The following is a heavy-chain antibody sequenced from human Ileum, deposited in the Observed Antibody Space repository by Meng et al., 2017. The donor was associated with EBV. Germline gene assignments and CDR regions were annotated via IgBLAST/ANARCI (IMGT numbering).Heavy chain of an antibody. V-gene: IGHV3-74*03. CDR3: TTNTRFRIDS. D-gene: IGHD2-21*01. Sequence: CAGGLVEPVVYWGLSWGGSGVTFSSYVRNWVRQAPGKGLVWVSGISPPLLPTLYSYSVPVTFTVSRYNAKNTLYVQMNNLRAEDTAVYYCTTNTRFRIDSWGQGTLVTVSS. CDR1: GVTFSSYV. CDR2: ISPPLLPT. J-gene: IGHJ4*02.